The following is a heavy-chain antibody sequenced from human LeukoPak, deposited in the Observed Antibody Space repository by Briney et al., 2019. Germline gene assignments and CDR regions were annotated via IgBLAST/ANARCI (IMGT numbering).Heavy chain of an antibody. V-gene: IGHV3-30*02. CDR2: IRYDGSNK. Sequence: PGGSLRLSCAASGFTFSSYGMHWVRQAPGKGLEWVAFIRYDGSNKYYADSVKGRFTISRDSSKNTLFLEMNSLRVEDTAVYCCAKRHTTGWYLFDYWGQGTLVTVSS. CDR3: AKRHTTGWYLFDY. D-gene: IGHD6-19*01. J-gene: IGHJ4*02. CDR1: GFTFSSYG.